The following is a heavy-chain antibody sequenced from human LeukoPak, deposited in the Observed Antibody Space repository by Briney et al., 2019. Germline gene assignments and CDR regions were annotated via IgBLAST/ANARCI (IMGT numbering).Heavy chain of an antibody. CDR2: ISHSGIT. J-gene: IGHJ4*02. Sequence: SETLSLTCAVHGGSFSGYYWSGIRQPRGKGLEWIGEISHSGITNYNPSLKSRVTISVDTSKNQFSLKLSSVTAADTAVYYCARDNVVPAAIGYWGQGTLVTVSS. V-gene: IGHV4-34*01. CDR3: ARDNVVPAAIGY. CDR1: GGSFSGYY. D-gene: IGHD2-2*01.